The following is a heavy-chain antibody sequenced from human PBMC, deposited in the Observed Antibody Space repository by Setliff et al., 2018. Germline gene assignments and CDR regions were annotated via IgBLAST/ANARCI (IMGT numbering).Heavy chain of an antibody. V-gene: IGHV1-69*06. CDR2: IIPIFGTA. D-gene: IGHD2-2*01. CDR1: GATFSSYA. Sequence: GASVKVSCKASGATFSSYAISWVRQAPGQGLEWMGRIIPIFGTANYAQKFQGRVTITADKSTSTAYMELSSLRSEDTAVYYCARAPSLYCSSTSCSPHWFDPWGQGTLVTVSS. CDR3: ARAPSLYCSSTSCSPHWFDP. J-gene: IGHJ5*02.